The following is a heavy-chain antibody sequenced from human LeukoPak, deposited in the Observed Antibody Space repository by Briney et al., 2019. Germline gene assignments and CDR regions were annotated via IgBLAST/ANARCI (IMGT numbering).Heavy chain of an antibody. D-gene: IGHD2-21*02. V-gene: IGHV4-30-4*01. Sequence: TSETLSLTCTVSGASIRSGDYYWSWIRQPPGKGLEWIGYIYDSGSTYYNPSLKSRITISVDTSENRFSLKLSSVTATDTAVYYCARGGDWLFDYWGQGILVTVSS. J-gene: IGHJ4*02. CDR2: IYDSGST. CDR3: ARGGDWLFDY. CDR1: GASIRSGDYY.